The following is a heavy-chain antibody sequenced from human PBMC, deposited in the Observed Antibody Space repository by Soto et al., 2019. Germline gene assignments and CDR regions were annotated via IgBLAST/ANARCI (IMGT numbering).Heavy chain of an antibody. J-gene: IGHJ4*02. V-gene: IGHV2-5*02. Sequence: QITLKESGPTLVKPTQTLTLTCTFSGFSLSTSGVGVGWIRQPPGKALEWLALIYWDDDKRYSPSLKSRLTITKDTSKNQVVLTMTNMDPVDTATYYCAHIRDSGYDRLFDYWGQGTLVTVSS. CDR3: AHIRDSGYDRLFDY. CDR2: IYWDDDK. CDR1: GFSLSTSGVG. D-gene: IGHD5-12*01.